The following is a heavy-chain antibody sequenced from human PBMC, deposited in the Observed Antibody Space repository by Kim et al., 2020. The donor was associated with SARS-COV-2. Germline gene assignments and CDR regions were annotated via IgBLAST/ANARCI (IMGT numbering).Heavy chain of an antibody. Sequence: SETLSLTCTVSGGSISSYYWSWIRQPPGKGLELIGYIYYSGSTNYNPSLKSRVTISVDTSKNQFSLKLSSVTAADTAVYYCAREDYGDAFEIWGQGTMVTVSS. CDR3: AREDYGDAFEI. CDR2: IYYSGST. J-gene: IGHJ3*02. V-gene: IGHV4-59*01. D-gene: IGHD4-17*01. CDR1: GGSISSYY.